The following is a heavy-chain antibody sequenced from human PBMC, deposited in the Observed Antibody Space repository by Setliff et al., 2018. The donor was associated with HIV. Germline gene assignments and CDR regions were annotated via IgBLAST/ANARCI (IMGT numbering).Heavy chain of an antibody. J-gene: IGHJ4*02. D-gene: IGHD3-22*01. CDR1: GFTFSSYW. V-gene: IGHV3-74*01. Sequence: GGSLRLSCVASGFTFSSYWMHWVRQAPGKGLVWVSRINTDGTGTTYADSVKGRFTISRDNAKNTLYLQMNSLRAEDTAVYYCARVGERNYYDSSGLDSWGQGTLVTVLL. CDR2: INTDGTGT. CDR3: ARVGERNYYDSSGLDS.